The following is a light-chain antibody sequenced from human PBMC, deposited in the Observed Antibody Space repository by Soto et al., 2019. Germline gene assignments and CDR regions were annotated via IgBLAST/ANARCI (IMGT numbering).Light chain of an antibody. J-gene: IGKJ4*01. Sequence: EIVLTQSPGTLSLSPGERATLSCRTSQSVNNNYLAWYQQKPGQAPRLLIYGASSRATGIPDRFSGSGSGTDFTLTISRLEPEDFAVYYCQHYGSSSLTFGGGTKVEIK. CDR2: GAS. CDR1: QSVNNNY. V-gene: IGKV3-20*01. CDR3: QHYGSSSLT.